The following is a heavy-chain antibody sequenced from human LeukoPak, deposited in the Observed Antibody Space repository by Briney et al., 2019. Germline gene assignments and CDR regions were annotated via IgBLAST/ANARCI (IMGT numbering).Heavy chain of an antibody. CDR3: ARLGDEAFDY. Sequence: SETLSLTCTVSGGSISSYYWSWIRQPPGKGLEWIGYIYYSGSTNYNPSPKSRVTISVDTSKNQFSLKLSSVTAADTAVYYCARLGDEAFDYWGQGTLVTVSS. CDR2: IYYSGST. V-gene: IGHV4-59*08. J-gene: IGHJ4*02. D-gene: IGHD2-21*02. CDR1: GGSISSYY.